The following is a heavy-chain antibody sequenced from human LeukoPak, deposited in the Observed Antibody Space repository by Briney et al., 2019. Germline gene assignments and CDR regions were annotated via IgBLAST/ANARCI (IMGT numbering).Heavy chain of an antibody. CDR3: ARETSQKGAHYMDV. CDR2: IYYSGST. J-gene: IGHJ6*03. D-gene: IGHD3-16*01. CDR1: GGSISSYY. V-gene: IGHV4-59*01. Sequence: SETLSLACTVSGGSISSYYWSWIRQPPGKGLEYIGYIYYSGSTNYNPSLKSRLTISVDTSKNQFSLKLSSVTAADTAVYYCARETSQKGAHYMDVWGKGTTVTISS.